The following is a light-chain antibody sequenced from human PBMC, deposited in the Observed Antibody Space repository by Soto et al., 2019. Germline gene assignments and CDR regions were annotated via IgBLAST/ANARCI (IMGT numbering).Light chain of an antibody. V-gene: IGKV1-5*03. Sequence: DIQMTRSPSTLSSSLGDRVTITCLASHSISTWLAWYQQKAGKAPKLLIYKASSLESGVPSRFSGSGSGTEFTLTISSLQPDDFATYYCQHYNSYPWTFGQGTKVDIK. CDR2: KAS. CDR1: HSISTW. J-gene: IGKJ1*01. CDR3: QHYNSYPWT.